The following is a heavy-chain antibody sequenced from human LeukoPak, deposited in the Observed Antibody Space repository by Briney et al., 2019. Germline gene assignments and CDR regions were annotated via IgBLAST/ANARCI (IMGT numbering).Heavy chain of an antibody. CDR3: ARDHENDAFDI. CDR2: IGTAGDT. V-gene: IGHV3-13*01. CDR1: GFTFSSYD. Sequence: GGSLRLSCAASGFTFSSYDMHWVRQATGKGLEWVSAIGTAGDTYYPGSVKGRFTISRENAKNSLYLQMNSLRAEDTAVYYCARDHENDAFDIWGQGTMVTVSS. J-gene: IGHJ3*02.